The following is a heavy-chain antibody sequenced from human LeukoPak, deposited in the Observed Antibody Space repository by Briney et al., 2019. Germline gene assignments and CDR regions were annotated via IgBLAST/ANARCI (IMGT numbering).Heavy chain of an antibody. Sequence: ASVKVSCKASGYTFTGYYMHWVRQAPGQGLEWMGWINPNSGGTNYAQKFQGWVTMTRDTSISIAYMELSRLRSDDTAVYYCARDRSSVWGSYRDAFDIWGQGTMVTVSS. CDR1: GYTFTGYY. D-gene: IGHD3-16*02. V-gene: IGHV1-2*04. CDR2: INPNSGGT. J-gene: IGHJ3*02. CDR3: ARDRSSVWGSYRDAFDI.